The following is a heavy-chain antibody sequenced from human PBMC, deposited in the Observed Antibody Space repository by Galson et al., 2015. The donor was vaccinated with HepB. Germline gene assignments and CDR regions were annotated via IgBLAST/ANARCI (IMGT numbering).Heavy chain of an antibody. Sequence: CAISGDSVSSNSAAWNWIRQSPSRGLEWLGRTYYRSKWYNDYAVSVKSRITINPDTSKNQFSLQLNSVTPEDTAVYYCARDVYGDTPVYYYYMDVWGKGTTVTVSS. D-gene: IGHD4-17*01. J-gene: IGHJ6*03. CDR1: GDSVSSNSAA. CDR2: TYYRSKWYN. CDR3: ARDVYGDTPVYYYYMDV. V-gene: IGHV6-1*01.